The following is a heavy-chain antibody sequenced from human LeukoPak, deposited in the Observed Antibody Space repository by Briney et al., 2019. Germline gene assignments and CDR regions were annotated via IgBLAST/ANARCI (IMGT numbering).Heavy chain of an antibody. V-gene: IGHV1-2*02. CDR1: GYTFTGYY. CDR2: INPNSGDS. J-gene: IGHJ4*02. Sequence: ASVKVSCKASGYTFTGYYMHWVRQAPGQGLEWMGWINPNSGDSNIAQNFQIRVTMTRDKSISTIYMELRRPRFDDTAVYYCARGRDEIDYWGQGTLVTVSS. CDR3: ARGRDEIDY. D-gene: IGHD3-10*01.